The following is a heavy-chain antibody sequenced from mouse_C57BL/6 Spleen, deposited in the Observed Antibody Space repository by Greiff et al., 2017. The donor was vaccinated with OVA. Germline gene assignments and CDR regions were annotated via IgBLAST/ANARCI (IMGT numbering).Heavy chain of an antibody. CDR1: GYTFTSYW. V-gene: IGHV1-50*01. Sequence: QVQLQQPGAELVKPGASVKLSCKASGYTFTSYWMQWVKQRPGQGLEWIGEIDPSDSYTNYNQKFKGKATLTVDTSSSTAYMQLSSLTSDDSAVYYCAGYYYGSSYGYFDVWGTGTTVTVSS. CDR2: IDPSDSYT. D-gene: IGHD1-1*01. CDR3: AGYYYGSSYGYFDV. J-gene: IGHJ1*03.